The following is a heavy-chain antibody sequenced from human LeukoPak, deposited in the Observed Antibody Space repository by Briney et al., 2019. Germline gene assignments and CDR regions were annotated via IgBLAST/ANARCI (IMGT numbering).Heavy chain of an antibody. D-gene: IGHD3-22*01. CDR1: GFTVSSNY. CDR2: IYSGGST. J-gene: IGHJ3*02. Sequence: PGGSLRLSRAASGFTVSSNYMSWVRQAPGKGLEWVSVIYSGGSTSYADSVKGRFTISRDNSKNTLYLQMNSLRAEDTAVYYCASYYDSSGNAFDIWGQGTMVTVSS. V-gene: IGHV3-53*01. CDR3: ASYYDSSGNAFDI.